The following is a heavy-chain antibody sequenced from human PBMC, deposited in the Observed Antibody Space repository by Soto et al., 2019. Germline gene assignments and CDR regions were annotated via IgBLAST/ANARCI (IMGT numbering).Heavy chain of an antibody. CDR2: IKSKTDGGTT. J-gene: IGHJ3*02. Sequence: GGSLRLSCAASGFTFSNAWMSWVRQAPGTWLEWVGRIKSKTDGGTTDYAAPVKGRFTISRDDSKNTLYLQMNSLKTEDTAVYYCTTVPRPGIAVAGGFDIWGQGTMVTVSS. CDR3: TTVPRPGIAVAGGFDI. CDR1: GFTFSNAW. D-gene: IGHD6-19*01. V-gene: IGHV3-15*01.